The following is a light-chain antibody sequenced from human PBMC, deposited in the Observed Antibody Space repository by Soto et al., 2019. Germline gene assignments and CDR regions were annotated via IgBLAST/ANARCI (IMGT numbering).Light chain of an antibody. CDR3: QSYDSSLSGSMV. Sequence: QSVLTQPPSVSGAPGQRVTISCTGSSSNIGAGYDVHWYQQLPGTAPKLLIYGNSNRPSGVPDRFFGSKSGTSASLAITGLQAEDEADYYCQSYDSSLSGSMVFGTGTKLTVL. CDR1: SSNIGAGYD. J-gene: IGLJ1*01. V-gene: IGLV1-40*01. CDR2: GNS.